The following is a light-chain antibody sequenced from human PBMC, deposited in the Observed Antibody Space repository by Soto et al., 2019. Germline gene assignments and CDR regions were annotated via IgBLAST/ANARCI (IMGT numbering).Light chain of an antibody. Sequence: DIQGTQSPSSVSASVGDRVTITCQASQNINNYLNWYQQKPGIAPKLLIYDASNVEAGVPSRFRGSGSGTDFTLTISSLQPEDVAAYYCQKYNSAPLSFGGRSMVDIK. CDR3: QKYNSAPLS. V-gene: IGKV1-33*01. CDR2: DAS. CDR1: QNINNY. J-gene: IGKJ4*01.